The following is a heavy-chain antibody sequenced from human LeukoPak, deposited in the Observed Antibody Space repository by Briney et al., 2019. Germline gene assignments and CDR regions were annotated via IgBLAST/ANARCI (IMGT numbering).Heavy chain of an antibody. CDR1: GFSFSNHG. Sequence: GGSLRLSCAASGFSFSNHGMHWVRQAPGKGLEWVAVIWYDGSNKYYADSVKGRFTISRDNSKNTVYLQMNSLRAEDTAVYYCAREAMGTIPYFDYWGQRTLVTVPS. J-gene: IGHJ4*02. CDR2: IWYDGSNK. CDR3: AREAMGTIPYFDY. D-gene: IGHD5-24*01. V-gene: IGHV3-33*01.